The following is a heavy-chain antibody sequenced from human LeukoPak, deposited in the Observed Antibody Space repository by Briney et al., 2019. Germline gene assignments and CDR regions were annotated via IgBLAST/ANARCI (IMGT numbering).Heavy chain of an antibody. D-gene: IGHD3-22*01. CDR2: ITSRSQYL. CDR1: GFSFSYHS. V-gene: IGHV3-21*04. J-gene: IGHJ4*02. CDR3: AKDLFRGTITMIVVVITGGPFDY. Sequence: PGGSLRLSCAASGFSFSYHSMIWVRQAPGKGLEWVSSITSRSQYLYYADSVKGRFTISRDNSKNTLYLQMNSLRAEDTAVYYCAKDLFRGTITMIVVVITGGPFDYWGQGTLVTVSS.